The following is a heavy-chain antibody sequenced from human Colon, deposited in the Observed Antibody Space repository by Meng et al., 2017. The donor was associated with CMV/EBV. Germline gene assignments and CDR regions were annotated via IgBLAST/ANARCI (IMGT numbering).Heavy chain of an antibody. V-gene: IGHV3-23*01. D-gene: IGHD2-2*01. Sequence: GESLKISCSASGFTFSDFDMTWVRQAPGKGLEWVSSISGSGLSTFYSDSVKGRFTISRDKSENTVYLQMNSLGAEDTGVYYCSTQCTTTGCYFWRSHWGQGALVTVSS. CDR3: STQCTTTGCYFWRSH. J-gene: IGHJ4*02. CDR2: ISGSGLST. CDR1: GFTFSDFD.